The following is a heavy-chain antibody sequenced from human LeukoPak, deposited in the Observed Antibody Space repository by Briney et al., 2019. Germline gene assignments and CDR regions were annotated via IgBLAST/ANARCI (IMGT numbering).Heavy chain of an antibody. V-gene: IGHV3-23*01. D-gene: IGHD6-19*01. Sequence: GGSLRLSCEASGFTFSSYAMRWVRQAPGKGLEWVSAIGSGSDGATIYADSVKGRFTISRDDSKSILYLQMNSLRGEDTAVYYCARPALTVGVTRWFDSWGQGTLVTVSS. J-gene: IGHJ5*01. CDR2: IGSGSDGAT. CDR1: GFTFSSYA. CDR3: ARPALTVGVTRWFDS.